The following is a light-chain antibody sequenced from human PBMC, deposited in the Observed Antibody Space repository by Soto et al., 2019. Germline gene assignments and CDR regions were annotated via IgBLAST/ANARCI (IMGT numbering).Light chain of an antibody. CDR2: LGS. J-gene: IGKJ2*01. V-gene: IGKV2-28*01. Sequence: DVVMTQSPLSLPVTPGEPASISCRSSQSLLHSNGYNYLNWYLQKPGQSPQLLIYLGSNRASGVPDRFSGSGSGTEFTLKINRVEAEDVGVYYCMQALQTRTFGQGTKLEIK. CDR1: QSLLHSNGYNY. CDR3: MQALQTRT.